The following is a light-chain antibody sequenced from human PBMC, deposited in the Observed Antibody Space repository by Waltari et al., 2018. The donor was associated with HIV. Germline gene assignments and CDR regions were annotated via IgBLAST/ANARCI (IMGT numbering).Light chain of an antibody. CDR3: YSTDSSGNYVV. V-gene: IGLV3-10*01. CDR1: ALPKKY. J-gene: IGLJ2*01. Sequence: SYELTQPPSVSVSPGQTARITCSGDALPKKYAYWYQQKSGQAPMLVIYEDSKRPSGIPGRFSGSSSGTMATLTISGAQVEYEADYYCYSTDSSGNYVVFGGGTKLTVL. CDR2: EDS.